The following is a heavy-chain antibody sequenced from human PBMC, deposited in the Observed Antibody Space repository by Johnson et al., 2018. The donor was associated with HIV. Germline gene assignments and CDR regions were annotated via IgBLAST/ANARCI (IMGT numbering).Heavy chain of an antibody. CDR3: ARGVGSGWYFEIGDDAFDI. D-gene: IGHD6-19*01. V-gene: IGHV3-66*01. J-gene: IGHJ3*02. CDR1: GFTVSSNY. CDR2: IYSGGSP. Sequence: VQLVESGGGLVQPGGSLSLSCAASGFTVSSNYMRWVRQAPGRGLEWVSVIYSGGSPYYADSVRGRFPTTSDNSKNTLYLQMYSLRAEDTAVYYCARGVGSGWYFEIGDDAFDIWGQGTMVTVSS.